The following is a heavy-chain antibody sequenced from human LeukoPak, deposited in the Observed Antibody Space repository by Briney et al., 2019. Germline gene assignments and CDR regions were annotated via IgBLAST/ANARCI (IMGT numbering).Heavy chain of an antibody. CDR3: ARTITVIKRYFDF. CDR2: IDYSGST. V-gene: IGHV4-39*01. CDR1: GGSISSTIYY. J-gene: IGHJ4*02. Sequence: SETLSLTCTVSGGSISSTIYYWGWIRQPPGKGLEWIGSIDYSGSTYYNPSLKSRVTISVDTSKNQFSLNLSSVTAADTAAYYCARTITVIKRYFDFWGQGTLVTVSS. D-gene: IGHD3-22*01.